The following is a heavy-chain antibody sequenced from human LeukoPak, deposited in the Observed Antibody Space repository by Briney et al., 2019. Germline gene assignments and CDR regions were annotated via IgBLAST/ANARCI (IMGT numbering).Heavy chain of an antibody. CDR2: ISSSSSYI. D-gene: IGHD3-22*01. CDR3: ARDYPNYYDSSGYYYVGGYFQH. J-gene: IGHJ1*01. Sequence: PGGSLRLSCAASGFTFSSYSMNWVRQAPGKGLEWVSSISSSSSYIYYADSVKGRFTISRDNAKNSLYLQMNSLRVEDTAVYYCARDYPNYYDSSGYYYVGGYFQHWGQGTLVTVSS. V-gene: IGHV3-21*01. CDR1: GFTFSSYS.